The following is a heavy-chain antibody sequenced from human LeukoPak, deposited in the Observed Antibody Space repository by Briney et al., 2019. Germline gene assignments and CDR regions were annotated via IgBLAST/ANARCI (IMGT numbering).Heavy chain of an antibody. D-gene: IGHD2-8*01. CDR1: GFTVSSNY. CDR2: IYSGGST. CDR3: ARSLGYCTNGVCQLDY. V-gene: IGHV3-66*02. Sequence: PGGSLRLSCAASGFTVSSNYMSWVRQAPGKGLGWVSVIYSGGSTYYADSVKGRVTISRDNSKNTLYLQMNSLRAEDTAVYYCARSLGYCTNGVCQLDYWGQGTLVTVSS. J-gene: IGHJ4*02.